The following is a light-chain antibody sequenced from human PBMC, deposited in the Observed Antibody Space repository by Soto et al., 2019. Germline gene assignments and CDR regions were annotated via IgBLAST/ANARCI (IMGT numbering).Light chain of an antibody. J-gene: IGKJ5*01. CDR1: QGIRKD. CDR3: LQHNSYPLT. V-gene: IGKV1-17*01. CDR2: AAS. Sequence: DVQMTRCPSCLAGSVVARVTVTVRASQGIRKDLGWYQQTPGKPPKRLSYAASSLHSGVPSRFRGSGLGTEFALTISSLQPEDFETYYCLQHNSYPLTFGGGTRLEIK.